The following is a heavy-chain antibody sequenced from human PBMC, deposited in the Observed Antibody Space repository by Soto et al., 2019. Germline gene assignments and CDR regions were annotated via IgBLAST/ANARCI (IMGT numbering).Heavy chain of an antibody. CDR1: GGTFSSYR. CDR2: IVPIYRTA. Sequence: QVQLVQSEAEVKKPGSSVKVSCKASGGTFSSYRINWVRQAPGQGLEWVGGIVPIYRTADYAQKFQGRVTITADESARQSYMELGSLKSQGTAGYYLVRDSGAKLSSSWGQGTLVTVSS. J-gene: IGHJ4*02. D-gene: IGHD6-13*01. V-gene: IGHV1-69*01. CDR3: VRDSGAKLSSS.